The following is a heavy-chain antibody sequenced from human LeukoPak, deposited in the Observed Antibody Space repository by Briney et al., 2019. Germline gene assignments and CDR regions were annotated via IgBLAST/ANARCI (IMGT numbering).Heavy chain of an antibody. CDR2: ISSSSSSI. J-gene: IGHJ6*03. CDR3: AREGHLYYYYYMDV. Sequence: GGSLRLSCAASGFTFSSYSMNWVRQAPGKGLEWVSYISSSSSSIYHADSVKGRFTISRDNAKNSLHLQMNSLRAEDSAVYHCAREGHLYYYYYMDVWGKGTTVTVSS. CDR1: GFTFSSYS. V-gene: IGHV3-48*01.